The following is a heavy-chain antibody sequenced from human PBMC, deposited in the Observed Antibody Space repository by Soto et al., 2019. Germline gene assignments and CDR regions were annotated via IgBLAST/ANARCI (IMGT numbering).Heavy chain of an antibody. CDR1: GGSFSGYY. CDR2: INHSGST. D-gene: IGHD6-13*01. Sequence: QVQLQQWGAGLLKPSETLSLTCAVYGGSFSGYYWSWIRQPLGKGLEWIGEINHSGSTNYNPSLKSRVTISVDTSKNQFSLKLSSVTAADTAVYYCATADYSSSARWFDPWGQGTLVTVSS. V-gene: IGHV4-34*01. J-gene: IGHJ5*02. CDR3: ATADYSSSARWFDP.